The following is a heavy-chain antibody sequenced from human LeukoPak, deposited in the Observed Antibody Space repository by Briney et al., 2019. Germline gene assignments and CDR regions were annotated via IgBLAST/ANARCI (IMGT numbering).Heavy chain of an antibody. Sequence: ASVKVSCKASDYTFTSYGISWVRQAPGQGLEWMGWISAYNGNTNYAQKLQGRVTMTTDTSTSTAYMELRSLRSDDTAVYYCARDAHFVTGIAVAGTSDYWGQGTLVTVSS. J-gene: IGHJ4*02. CDR3: ARDAHFVTGIAVAGTSDY. V-gene: IGHV1-18*01. CDR1: DYTFTSYG. D-gene: IGHD6-19*01. CDR2: ISAYNGNT.